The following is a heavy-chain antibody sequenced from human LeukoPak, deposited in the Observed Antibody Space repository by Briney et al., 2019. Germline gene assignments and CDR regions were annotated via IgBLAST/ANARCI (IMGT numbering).Heavy chain of an antibody. V-gene: IGHV1-69*13. Sequence: SVKVSCTASGGTFSSYAISWVRQAPGQGLEWMGGIIPIFGTANYAQKFQGRVTITADESTSTAYMELSSLRSEDTAVYYCAREWASGYCSSTSCPDYWGQGTLVTVSS. D-gene: IGHD2-2*01. J-gene: IGHJ4*02. CDR1: GGTFSSYA. CDR3: AREWASGYCSSTSCPDY. CDR2: IIPIFGTA.